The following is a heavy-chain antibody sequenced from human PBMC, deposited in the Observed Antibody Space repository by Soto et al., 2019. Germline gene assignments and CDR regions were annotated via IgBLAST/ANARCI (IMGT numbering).Heavy chain of an antibody. CDR3: ARLGYCSGTSCYVGYYGMDV. CDR1: GGSISSYY. Sequence: QVQLQESGPGLVKPSETLSLTCNVSGGSISSYYWTWIRQPPGKGLEWIGYIYYSGSTKYNPSLKSRVPISVDTSTNQFSLKLSSVTAADTAVYFCARLGYCSGTSCYVGYYGMDVWGQGTTVTVSS. D-gene: IGHD2-2*01. CDR2: IYYSGST. J-gene: IGHJ6*02. V-gene: IGHV4-59*08.